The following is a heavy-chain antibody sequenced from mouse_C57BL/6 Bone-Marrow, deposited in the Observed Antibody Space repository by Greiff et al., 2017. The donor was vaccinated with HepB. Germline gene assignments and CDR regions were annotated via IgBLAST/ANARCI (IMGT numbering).Heavy chain of an antibody. CDR3: ARDHYFDY. V-gene: IGHV1-64*01. CDR1: GYTFTSYW. J-gene: IGHJ2*01. Sequence: QVQLKQSGAELVKPGASVKLSCKASGYTFTSYWMHWVKQRPGQGLEWIGMIHPNSGSTNYNEKFKSKATLTVDKSSSTAYMQLSSLTSEYSAVYYCARDHYFDYWGQGTTLTVSS. CDR2: IHPNSGST.